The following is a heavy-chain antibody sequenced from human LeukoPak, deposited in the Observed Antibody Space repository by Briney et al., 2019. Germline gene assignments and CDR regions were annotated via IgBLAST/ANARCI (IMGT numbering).Heavy chain of an antibody. V-gene: IGHV3-23*01. CDR2: ISGSGGSR. Sequence: GGSLRLSCAASGFTFSSYEMNWVRQAPGKGLEWLSAISGSGGSRYYSGSLKGRFTISRDNSKSTLYLQMTSLRAEDTAVYYCAKSSPIAAAGEVSDFWGQGTLVTVSS. J-gene: IGHJ4*02. CDR3: AKSSPIAAAGEVSDF. D-gene: IGHD6-13*01. CDR1: GFTFSSYE.